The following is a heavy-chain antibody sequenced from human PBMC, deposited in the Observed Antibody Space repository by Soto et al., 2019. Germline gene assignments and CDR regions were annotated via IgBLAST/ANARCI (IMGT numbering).Heavy chain of an antibody. Sequence: PGGSLRLSCAASGFIFSAFGIHWVRQAPGKGLEWVAFLSHDGSNKYYADSVRGRFSISRDNSKNTVYLQMNSLRADDTAVYYCARDRDGGTYTYFDNWGQGALVTVS. CDR3: ARDRDGGTYTYFDN. D-gene: IGHD1-26*01. CDR1: GFIFSAFG. CDR2: LSHDGSNK. J-gene: IGHJ4*02. V-gene: IGHV3-30*03.